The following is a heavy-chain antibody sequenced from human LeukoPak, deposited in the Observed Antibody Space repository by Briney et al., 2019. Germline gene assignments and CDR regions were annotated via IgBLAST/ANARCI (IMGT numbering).Heavy chain of an antibody. V-gene: IGHV3-11*01. CDR1: GFTFSDYY. D-gene: IGHD6-19*01. CDR3: ARVNKQSLVAYYFDY. CDR2: ISSSGSTI. Sequence: PGGSLRLSCAASGFTFSDYYMSWIRQAPGKGLEWVSYISSSGSTIYYADSVKSRFTISRDNAKNSLYLQMNSLRAEDTAVYYCARVNKQSLVAYYFDYWGQGTLVTVSS. J-gene: IGHJ4*02.